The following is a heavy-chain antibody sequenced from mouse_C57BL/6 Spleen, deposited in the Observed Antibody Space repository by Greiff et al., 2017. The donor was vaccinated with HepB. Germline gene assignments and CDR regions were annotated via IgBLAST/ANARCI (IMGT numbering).Heavy chain of an antibody. V-gene: IGHV1-69*01. Sequence: QVQLQQPGAELVMPGASVKLSCKASGYTFTSYWMHWVKQRPGQGLEWIGEIDPSDSYTNYNQKFKGKSTLTVDKSSSTAYMQLSSLTSEDSAVYYCARYTTAFMDYWGQGTSVTVSS. D-gene: IGHD1-2*01. CDR3: ARYTTAFMDY. J-gene: IGHJ4*01. CDR1: GYTFTSYW. CDR2: IDPSDSYT.